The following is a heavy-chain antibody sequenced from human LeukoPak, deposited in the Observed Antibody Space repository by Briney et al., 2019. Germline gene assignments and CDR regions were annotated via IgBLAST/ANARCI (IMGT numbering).Heavy chain of an antibody. Sequence: GGSLRLSCAASGFTFSSYGMSWVRQAPGKGLEWVSAISGSGGSTYYADSVKGRFTISRDNSKNTLYLQMNSLRAEDTAVYYCAKDVGTYYYDSSGYYFFFGFDYWGQGTLVTVSS. CDR2: ISGSGGST. V-gene: IGHV3-23*01. D-gene: IGHD3-22*01. J-gene: IGHJ4*02. CDR1: GFTFSSYG. CDR3: AKDVGTYYYDSSGYYFFFGFDY.